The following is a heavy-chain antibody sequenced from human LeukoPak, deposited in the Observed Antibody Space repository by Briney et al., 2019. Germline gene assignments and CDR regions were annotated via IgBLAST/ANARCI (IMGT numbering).Heavy chain of an antibody. CDR3: TVGQYCSSTSCYGYYYYGMDV. CDR2: ISGSGGST. CDR1: GFTFSSYA. J-gene: IGHJ6*02. V-gene: IGHV3-23*01. Sequence: GGSLRLSCAASGFTFSSYAMSWVRQAPGKGLEWVSAISGSGGSTYYADSVKGRFTISRDNSKNTLYLQMNSLRAEDTAVYYCTVGQYCSSTSCYGYYYYGMDVWGQGTTVTVSS. D-gene: IGHD2-2*01.